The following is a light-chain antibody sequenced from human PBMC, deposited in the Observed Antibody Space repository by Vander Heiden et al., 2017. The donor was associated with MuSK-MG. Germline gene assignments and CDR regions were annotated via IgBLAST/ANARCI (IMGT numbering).Light chain of an antibody. J-gene: IGKJ5*01. CDR1: QDIGKA. V-gene: IGKV1-33*01. CDR2: DAS. Sequence: DIQLTQSPSSLPASVGDRVTIACQASQDIGKALNWYQHKPGKAPNLLIWDASTLGTGVPSRFSGNGSGAFFTFTITSLQPEDFATYYCQQYTSVPITFGQGTRLDLK. CDR3: QQYTSVPIT.